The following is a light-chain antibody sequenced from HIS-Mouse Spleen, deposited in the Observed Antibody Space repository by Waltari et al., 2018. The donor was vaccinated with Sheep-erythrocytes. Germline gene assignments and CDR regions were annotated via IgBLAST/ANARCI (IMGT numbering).Light chain of an antibody. V-gene: IGKV4-1*01. CDR2: WAS. Sequence: DIVMTQSPDSLAVSLGERATINCKSSQSVLYSSNNKNYLAWYQQKPGQPPKLLIYWASTRESGVPDRFSGSGSGTDFTRTISSLQAEDVAVYYCQQYYSTPLTFGGGTK. CDR3: QQYYSTPLT. J-gene: IGKJ4*01. CDR1: QSVLYSSNNKNY.